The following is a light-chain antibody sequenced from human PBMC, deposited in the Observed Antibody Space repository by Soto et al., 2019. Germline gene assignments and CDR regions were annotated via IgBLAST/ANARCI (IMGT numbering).Light chain of an antibody. V-gene: IGLV2-14*01. CDR3: SSYTSSTNRV. Sequence: QSVLTQPSSVSGSPGQSITISCTGTSSAVGAYNYVSGYQQHQGKAPKLMLYDVSNRHSGVSNRFSGSKSGNTASLTIYGIQAEDEAEYYCSSYTSSTNRVFGGGTKVTVL. CDR2: DVS. CDR1: SSAVGAYNY. J-gene: IGLJ2*01.